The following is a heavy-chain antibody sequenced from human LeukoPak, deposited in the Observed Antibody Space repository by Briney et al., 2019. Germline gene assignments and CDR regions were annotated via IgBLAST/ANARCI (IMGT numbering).Heavy chain of an antibody. CDR1: GGSISSYY. CDR2: IYYSGST. CDR3: ARVGPSDYMGV. Sequence: SETLSLTCTVSGGSISSYYWSWIRQPPGKGLEWIGYIYYSGSTNYNPSLKSRVTIPVDTSKNQFSLKLSSVTAADTAVYYCARVGPSDYMGVWGKGTTVTVSS. J-gene: IGHJ6*03. D-gene: IGHD3-16*01. V-gene: IGHV4-59*01.